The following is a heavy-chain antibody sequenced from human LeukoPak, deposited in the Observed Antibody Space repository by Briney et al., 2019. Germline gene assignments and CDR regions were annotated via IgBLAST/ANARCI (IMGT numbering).Heavy chain of an antibody. J-gene: IGHJ4*02. Sequence: PGRSLRLSXAASGFTFSSYGMHWVRQAPGKGLEWVAVIWYDGSNKYYADSVKGRFTISRDNSKNTLYLQMNSLRAEDTAVYYCAKGGDYYDSSGYSAPIDYWGQGTLVTVSS. V-gene: IGHV3-33*06. CDR3: AKGGDYYDSSGYSAPIDY. CDR1: GFTFSSYG. CDR2: IWYDGSNK. D-gene: IGHD3-22*01.